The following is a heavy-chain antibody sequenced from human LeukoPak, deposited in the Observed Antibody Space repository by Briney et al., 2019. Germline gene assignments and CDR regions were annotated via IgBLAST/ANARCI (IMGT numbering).Heavy chain of an antibody. V-gene: IGHV3-30-3*01. J-gene: IGHJ4*02. D-gene: IGHD6-19*01. Sequence: GGSLRLSCAASGFTFSSYAMHWVRPAPGKGLEWVAVISYDGSNKYYADSVKGRFTISRDNSKNTLYLQMNSLRAEDTAVYYCARDLYSSGPRYWGQGTLVTVSS. CDR3: ARDLYSSGPRY. CDR2: ISYDGSNK. CDR1: GFTFSSYA.